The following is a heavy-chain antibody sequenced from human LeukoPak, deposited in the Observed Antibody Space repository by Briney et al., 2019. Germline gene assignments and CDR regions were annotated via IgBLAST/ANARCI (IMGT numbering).Heavy chain of an antibody. CDR2: IRRNTYGGTT. Sequence: GGSLRLSCTASGFTFGDNTMSWFRQAPGKGLEWIGFIRRNTYGGTTEYAASVRGRFTISRDDSKSIAYLQMNSLKTEDTAVYYCTRASTVVTQTFDYWGQGNLVTVSS. V-gene: IGHV3-49*03. D-gene: IGHD4-23*01. J-gene: IGHJ4*02. CDR3: TRASTVVTQTFDY. CDR1: GFTFGDNT.